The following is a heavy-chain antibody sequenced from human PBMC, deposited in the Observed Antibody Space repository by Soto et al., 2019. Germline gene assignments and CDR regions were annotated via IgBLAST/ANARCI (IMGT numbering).Heavy chain of an antibody. J-gene: IGHJ6*02. CDR1: GGSISSSHW. D-gene: IGHD3-22*01. CDR2: IYHSGST. V-gene: IGHV4-4*02. Sequence: QVPLQESGPGLVKPSGTLSLTCAVSGGSISSSHWWTWVRQPPGKGLEWIGEIYHSGSTNYNPSRKMIHTIPGDKSKNQYSRLLGSVTAAETAVYYCTRDGEYYSDRSGRRDVWGQGTRVTVSS. CDR3: TRDGEYYSDRSGRRDV.